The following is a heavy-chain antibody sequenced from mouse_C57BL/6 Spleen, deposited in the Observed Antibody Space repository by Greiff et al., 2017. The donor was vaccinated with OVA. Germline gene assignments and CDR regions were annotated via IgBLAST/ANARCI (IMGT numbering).Heavy chain of an antibody. CDR1: GFTFSSYG. D-gene: IGHD2-2*01. Sequence: EVQLVESGGDLVKPGGSLKLSCAASGFTFSSYGMSWVRQPPDKRLEWVATIRSGGSYTYSPDSVKGRVTISRDNAKNTLYLQMSSLQSEDTAMYYGAREEEVSHYVDDRGQGTTRTVAS. CDR3: AREEEVSHYVDD. J-gene: IGHJ2*01. V-gene: IGHV5-6*01. CDR2: IRSGGSYT.